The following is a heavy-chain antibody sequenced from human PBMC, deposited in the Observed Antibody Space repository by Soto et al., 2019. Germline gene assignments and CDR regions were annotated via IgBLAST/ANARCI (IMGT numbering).Heavy chain of an antibody. Sequence: GGSLRLSCAASGFTFSSYAMTWVRQASEKGLEWVSGINNSGGRTYYADSVKGRFTISRDNSKNTQYLQMNSLRAEDTAIYFFALAKSTYTSVYYPYWGGGTEVTVTS. CDR2: INNSGGRT. D-gene: IGHD6-19*01. CDR3: ALAKSTYTSVYYPY. J-gene: IGHJ4*02. CDR1: GFTFSSYA. V-gene: IGHV3-23*01.